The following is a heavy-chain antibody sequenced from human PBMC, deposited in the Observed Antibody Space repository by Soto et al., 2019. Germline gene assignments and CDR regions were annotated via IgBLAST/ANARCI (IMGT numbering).Heavy chain of an antibody. J-gene: IGHJ4*02. D-gene: IGHD3-10*01. CDR2: VYYTGST. Sequence: SETLSLTCTVSGGSISSFYWNWIRQPPGKGLEWIGYVYYTGSTNYNPSLKSRVTISVDTSKNQFSLKLSSVTAADTAVYYCARDPLWFGEIGYFDYWGQGALVTVSS. V-gene: IGHV4-59*01. CDR1: GGSISSFY. CDR3: ARDPLWFGEIGYFDY.